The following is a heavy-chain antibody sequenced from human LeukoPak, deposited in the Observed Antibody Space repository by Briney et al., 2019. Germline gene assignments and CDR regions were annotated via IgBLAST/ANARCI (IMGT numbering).Heavy chain of an antibody. CDR3: VRERERGTYFL. Sequence: ASVKVSCKASGYTFTGYYMHWVRQAPGQGLEWMGWINPNSGGTNYAQKFQGRVTLTRDTSTSTVYMELSSLRSEDTAVYYCVRERERGTYFLWGQGTLVTVSS. J-gene: IGHJ4*02. CDR2: INPNSGGT. CDR1: GYTFTGYY. D-gene: IGHD3-10*01. V-gene: IGHV1-2*02.